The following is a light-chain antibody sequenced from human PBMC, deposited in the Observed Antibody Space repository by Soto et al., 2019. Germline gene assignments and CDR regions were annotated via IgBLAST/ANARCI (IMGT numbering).Light chain of an antibody. CDR3: QSYDSSLSGSVV. CDR1: SSNIGAGYD. CDR2: GNS. V-gene: IGLV1-40*01. Sequence: QSVLTQPPSVSGAPGQRVTISCTGSSSNIGAGYDVHWYQQLPGTAPKLLIYGNSNRPSGVPDRFSGSKSGTSASLAITGLQAEDEADYYCQSYDSSLSGSVVFGGGTNFTVL. J-gene: IGLJ2*01.